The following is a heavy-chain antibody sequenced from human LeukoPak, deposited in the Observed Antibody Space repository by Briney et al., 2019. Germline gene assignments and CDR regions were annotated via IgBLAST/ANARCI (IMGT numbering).Heavy chain of an antibody. Sequence: ASVKVSCKASGYTFTGYYVHWVRQAPGQGLEWMGWINPNSGGTNYAQKFQGWVTMTRDTSISTAYMELSRLRSDDTAVYYCAREIGSYGAKHYDYWGQGTLVTVSS. CDR2: INPNSGGT. D-gene: IGHD5-18*01. CDR3: AREIGSYGAKHYDY. J-gene: IGHJ4*02. V-gene: IGHV1-2*04. CDR1: GYTFTGYY.